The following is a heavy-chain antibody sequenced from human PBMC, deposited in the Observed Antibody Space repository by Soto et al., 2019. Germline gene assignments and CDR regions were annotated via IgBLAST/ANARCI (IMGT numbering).Heavy chain of an antibody. D-gene: IGHD1-26*01. V-gene: IGHV3-30*18. J-gene: IGHJ6*02. CDR3: AKKNSGSYWEYYGMDV. CDR2: ISYDGSNK. Sequence: GGSLGLSCAASGFTFSSYGMHWVRQAPGKGLEWVAVISYDGSNKYYADSVKGRFTISRDNSKNALYLQMNSLRAEDTAVYYCAKKNSGSYWEYYGMDVWGQGTTVTVSS. CDR1: GFTFSSYG.